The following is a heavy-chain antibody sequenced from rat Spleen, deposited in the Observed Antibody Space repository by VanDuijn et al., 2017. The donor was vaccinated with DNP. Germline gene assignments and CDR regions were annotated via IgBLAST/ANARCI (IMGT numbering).Heavy chain of an antibody. J-gene: IGHJ4*01. CDR2: ITGGSDIT. CDR1: GFTFSYYW. Sequence: EVQLVESGGDLVQPGRSLKLSCAASGFTFSYYWMAWIRQVPGKGLEWIASITGGSDITSYPDSVKGRFTISRDDAKNTLSLQMNSLRSEDMATYYCATETTRVPMDVWGQGTSVTVSS. V-gene: IGHV5-31*01. D-gene: IGHD1-4*01. CDR3: ATETTRVPMDV.